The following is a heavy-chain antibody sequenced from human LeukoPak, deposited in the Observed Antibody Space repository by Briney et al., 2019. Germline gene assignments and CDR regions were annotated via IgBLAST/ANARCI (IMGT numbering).Heavy chain of an antibody. CDR2: IYYSGST. D-gene: IGHD3-10*01. CDR3: AIAVRGAEGSNTLDH. CDR1: GGSFRCDSTY. J-gene: IGHJ4*02. V-gene: IGHV4-61*01. Sequence: SETLSLTCTVSGGSFRCDSTYWSWVRQPPGKGLEWIGYIYYSGSTSYNPSLKSRLTISVDTSKNQFSLKLSSVTAADTAQYYCAIAVRGAEGSNTLDHWGQGTLVTVSS.